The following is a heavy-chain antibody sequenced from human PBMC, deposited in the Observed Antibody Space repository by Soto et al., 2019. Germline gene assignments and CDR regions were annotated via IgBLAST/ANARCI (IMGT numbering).Heavy chain of an antibody. Sequence: PGGSLRLSCAASGFPFSSYSMNWVRQAPGKGLEWVSSISSSSSYIYYADSVKGRFTISRDNAKNSLYLQMNSLRAEDTAVYYCARDSLWLDCHPSDYWGQGTLVTVS. V-gene: IGHV3-21*01. CDR3: ARDSLWLDCHPSDY. CDR1: GFPFSSYS. D-gene: IGHD5-18*01. CDR2: ISSSSSYI. J-gene: IGHJ4*02.